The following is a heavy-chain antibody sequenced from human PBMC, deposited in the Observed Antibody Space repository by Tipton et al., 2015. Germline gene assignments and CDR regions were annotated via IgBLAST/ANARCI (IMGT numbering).Heavy chain of an antibody. V-gene: IGHV4-61*01. D-gene: IGHD4-23*01. CDR3: VRDAVVTHYYYGMDV. J-gene: IGHJ6*02. CDR2: VYYSGST. Sequence: TLSLTCIVSGGSVNSGSYYWSWIRQPPGKGLEWIGYVYYSGSTNYNPSLKSRVTISVDTSKNQFSLKLTSVTAADTAVYYCVRDAVVTHYYYGMDVWGQGTTVTVSS. CDR1: GGSVNSGSYY.